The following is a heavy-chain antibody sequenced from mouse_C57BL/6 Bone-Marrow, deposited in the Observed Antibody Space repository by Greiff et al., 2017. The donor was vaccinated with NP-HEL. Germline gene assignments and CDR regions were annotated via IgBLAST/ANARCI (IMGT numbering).Heavy chain of an antibody. CDR2: IDPENGDT. Sequence: EVQLQQSGAELVRPGASVKLSCTASGFNIKDDYMHWVKQRPEQGLEWIGWIDPENGDTEYASKFQGKATITADTSSNPAYLQLSSLTSEDTAVYYCTAFITTVVASYYAVDYWGRGTSVTVSS. V-gene: IGHV14-4*01. J-gene: IGHJ4*01. CDR1: GFNIKDDY. D-gene: IGHD1-1*01. CDR3: TAFITTVVASYYAVDY.